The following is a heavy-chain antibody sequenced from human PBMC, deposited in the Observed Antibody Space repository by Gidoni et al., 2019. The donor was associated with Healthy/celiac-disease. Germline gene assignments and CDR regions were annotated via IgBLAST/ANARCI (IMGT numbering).Heavy chain of an antibody. CDR3: ATVRYFDWQKAYYFDY. D-gene: IGHD3-9*01. CDR2: FDPEDGET. Sequence: QVQLVQSGAEVKKPGASVKVSCKLSGYTLTELSMHWVRQAPGKGLEWMGGFDPEDGETIYAQKFQGRVTMTEDTSTDTAYMELSSLRSEDTAVYYCATVRYFDWQKAYYFDYWGQGTLVTVSS. V-gene: IGHV1-24*01. J-gene: IGHJ4*02. CDR1: GYTLTELS.